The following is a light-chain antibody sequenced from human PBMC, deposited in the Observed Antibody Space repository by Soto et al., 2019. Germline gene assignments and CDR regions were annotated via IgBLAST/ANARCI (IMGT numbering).Light chain of an antibody. CDR3: QQYNSYPIT. CDR1: QNIRNY. J-gene: IGKJ5*01. Sequence: DIQMTQSPSSLSASVGDRVAITCRASQNIRNYLNWYQQKPGKAPKVLIYGAASLQSGVPSRFSGSGSGTEFTLTISSLQPDDFATYYCQQYNSYPITFGQGTRLEIK. CDR2: GAA. V-gene: IGKV1-17*01.